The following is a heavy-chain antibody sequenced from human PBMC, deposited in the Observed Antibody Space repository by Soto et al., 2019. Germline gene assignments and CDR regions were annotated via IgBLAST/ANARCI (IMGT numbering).Heavy chain of an antibody. D-gene: IGHD4-17*01. Sequence: QLQLQESGPGLVKPSETLSLTCTVSGGSISSSSYYWGWIRQPPGKGLEWIGSIYYSGSTYYNPSLKSRVTISVDTSKNQFSLKLSSVTAADTAVYYCARPKLPMTTVTPGAFDIWGQGTMVTVSS. V-gene: IGHV4-39*01. CDR3: ARPKLPMTTVTPGAFDI. J-gene: IGHJ3*02. CDR1: GGSISSSSYY. CDR2: IYYSGST.